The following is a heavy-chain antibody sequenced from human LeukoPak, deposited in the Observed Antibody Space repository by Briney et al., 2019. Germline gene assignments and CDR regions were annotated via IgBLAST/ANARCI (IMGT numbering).Heavy chain of an antibody. CDR3: ATAPSGSYFDY. CDR1: GFTFSSYW. D-gene: IGHD1-26*01. J-gene: IGHJ4*02. Sequence: GGSLRLSCAASGFTFSSYWMNWVRQAPGKGLEWVSFISGSGGSTYYADSVKGRFTISRDNSKNTLYLQMNSLRAEDTAVYYCATAPSGSYFDYWGQGTLVTVSS. CDR2: ISGSGGST. V-gene: IGHV3-23*01.